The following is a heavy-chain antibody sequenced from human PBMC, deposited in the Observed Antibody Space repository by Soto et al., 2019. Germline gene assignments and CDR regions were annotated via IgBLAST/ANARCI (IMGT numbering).Heavy chain of an antibody. D-gene: IGHD1-26*01. CDR1: GGTFSSYA. Sequence: QVQLVQSGAEVKKPGSSVKVSCKASGGTFSSYAISWVRQAPGQGLEWVGGIIPIFGTANYAQKFQGRVTITADDSTSTAYMELSSLRSEDTAVYYCARDRIVGATSEYYGMDVWGQGTTVTVSS. CDR3: ARDRIVGATSEYYGMDV. J-gene: IGHJ6*02. CDR2: IIPIFGTA. V-gene: IGHV1-69*01.